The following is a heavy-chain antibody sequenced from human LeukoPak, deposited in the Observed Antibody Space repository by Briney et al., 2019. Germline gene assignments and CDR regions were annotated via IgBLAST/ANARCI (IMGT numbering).Heavy chain of an antibody. J-gene: IGHJ4*02. Sequence: PEGSLRLSCAASGFTLSDYYMSWIRQAPGKGLGWVSYSRSSGSTIYYADSVKGRCAISRDNAKDSLYLQMNSLRAEDTAVYYCARRRDFIDYWGQGTLVTVSS. CDR3: ARRRDFIDY. CDR1: GFTLSDYY. V-gene: IGHV3-11*01. CDR2: SRSSGSTI. D-gene: IGHD3/OR15-3a*01.